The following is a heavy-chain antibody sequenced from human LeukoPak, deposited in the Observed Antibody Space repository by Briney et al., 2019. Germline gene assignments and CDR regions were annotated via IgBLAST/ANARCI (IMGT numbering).Heavy chain of an antibody. CDR3: ARGSASYDSSGYYGKYYYYYMDV. V-gene: IGHV1-18*01. D-gene: IGHD3-22*01. Sequence: EASVKASCKASGYTFTSYGISWVRQAPGQGLEWMGWISAYNGNTNYAQKLQGRVTMTTDTSTSTAYMELRSLRSDDTAVHYCARGSASYDSSGYYGKYYYYYMDVWGKGTTVTVSS. CDR1: GYTFTSYG. CDR2: ISAYNGNT. J-gene: IGHJ6*03.